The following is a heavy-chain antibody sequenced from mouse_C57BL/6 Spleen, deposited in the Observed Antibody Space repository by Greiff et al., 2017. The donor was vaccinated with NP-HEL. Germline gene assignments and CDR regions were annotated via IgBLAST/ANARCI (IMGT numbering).Heavy chain of an antibody. CDR3: AREGGTTVQFAY. CDR1: GFTFSSYA. V-gene: IGHV5-4*01. J-gene: IGHJ3*01. Sequence: DVKSVESGGGLVKPGGSLKLSCAASGFTFSSYAMSWVRQTPEKRLEWVATISDGGSYTYYPDNVKGRFTISRDNAKNNLYLQMSHLKSEDTAMYYCAREGGTTVQFAYWGQGTLVTVSA. D-gene: IGHD1-1*01. CDR2: ISDGGSYT.